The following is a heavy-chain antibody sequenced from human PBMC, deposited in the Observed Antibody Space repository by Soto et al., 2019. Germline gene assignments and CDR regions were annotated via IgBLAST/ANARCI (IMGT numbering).Heavy chain of an antibody. Sequence: QAHLVQSGAEVREPGASVRISCEASGYAFTDYAIHWVRQAPGQRPEWMGWINAANGNIKSSRPFRDRATLTIDKPAGTAYLDRTSLRPEDRVVYFGGRRGKTGPTTYYYVWAAGGQGPASPSPQ. CDR3: GRRGKTGPTTYYYVWAA. J-gene: IGHJ4*03. D-gene: IGHD3-16*01. CDR2: INAANGNI. V-gene: IGHV1-3*01. CDR1: GYAFTDYA.